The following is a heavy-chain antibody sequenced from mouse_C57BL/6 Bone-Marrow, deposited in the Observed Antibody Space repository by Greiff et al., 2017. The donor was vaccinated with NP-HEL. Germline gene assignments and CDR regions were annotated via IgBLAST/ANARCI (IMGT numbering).Heavy chain of an antibody. Sequence: QVQLQQSGAELARPGASVKLSCKASGYTFTSYGISWVKQRTGQGLEWIGEIYPRSGNTYYNEKFKGKATLTADKSSSTAYMELRSPTSEDSAVYFCARDGTTVVKVDYWGQGTTLTVSS. D-gene: IGHD1-1*01. J-gene: IGHJ2*01. CDR3: ARDGTTVVKVDY. V-gene: IGHV1-81*01. CDR1: GYTFTSYG. CDR2: IYPRSGNT.